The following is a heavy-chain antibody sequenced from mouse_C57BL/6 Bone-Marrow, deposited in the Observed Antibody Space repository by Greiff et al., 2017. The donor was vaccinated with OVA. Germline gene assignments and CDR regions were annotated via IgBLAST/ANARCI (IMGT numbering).Heavy chain of an antibody. CDR2: ISSGSSTI. J-gene: IGHJ1*03. V-gene: IGHV5-17*01. D-gene: IGHD1-1*01. CDR1: GFTFSDYG. CDR3: ARWGYYGSDWYFDV. Sequence: DVHLVESGGGLVKPGGSLKLSCAASGFTFSDYGMHWVRQAPEKGLEWVAYISSGSSTIYYADTVKGRFTISRDNAKNTLFLQMTSLRSEDTAMYYCARWGYYGSDWYFDVWGTGTTVTVSS.